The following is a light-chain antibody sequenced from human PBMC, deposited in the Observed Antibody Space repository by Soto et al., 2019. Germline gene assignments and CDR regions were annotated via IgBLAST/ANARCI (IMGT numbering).Light chain of an antibody. Sequence: EIVLTQSPGTLSLSPGERATLSCRASQSVRSSYLAWYQQKPGQAPRLLIYDASSRATGIPDRFSGSGSGTYFTPTISRLEPEDFAVYYCQQYGSSPLTFGGGTKVEIK. CDR2: DAS. CDR1: QSVRSSY. J-gene: IGKJ4*01. CDR3: QQYGSSPLT. V-gene: IGKV3-20*01.